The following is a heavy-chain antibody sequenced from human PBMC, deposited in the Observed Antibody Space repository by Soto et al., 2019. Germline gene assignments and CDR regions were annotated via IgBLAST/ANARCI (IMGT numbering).Heavy chain of an antibody. J-gene: IGHJ6*02. Sequence: EVQLVESGGGLVQPGGSLRLSCVASGIPVSSNYMTWVRQAPGKGLEWVSVLHSGGDTYYANSVKGRFTISRHDSTNTLFLQMNSLTAEDTAVYYCARDGPYYYASRTDVWGQGTTVTVCS. CDR3: ARDGPYYYASRTDV. CDR1: GIPVSSNY. CDR2: LHSGGDT. D-gene: IGHD3-10*01. V-gene: IGHV3-53*04.